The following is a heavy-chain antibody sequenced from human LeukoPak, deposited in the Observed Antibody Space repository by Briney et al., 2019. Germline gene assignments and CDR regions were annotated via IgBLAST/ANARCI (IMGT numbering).Heavy chain of an antibody. J-gene: IGHJ4*02. CDR2: IHYTGRT. CDR3: ARGAGWYDY. D-gene: IGHD6-19*01. Sequence: SETLSLTCAVSGGSISSHYWSWLRQPPGEGLEWIAYIHYTGRTNYNPSLKGRVTISVDTSNSQFSLNLNSVTAADTAVYYCARGAGWYDYWGQGTLVTVPS. V-gene: IGHV4-59*11. CDR1: GGSISSHY.